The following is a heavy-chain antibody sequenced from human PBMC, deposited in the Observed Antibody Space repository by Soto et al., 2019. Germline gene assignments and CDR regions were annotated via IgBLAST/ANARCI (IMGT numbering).Heavy chain of an antibody. D-gene: IGHD6-13*01. Sequence: PGGSLRLSCAASGFTFSDYYMTWIRQAPGSGLEWVSYISSSSGTISYANSVKGRFTISRDNAHNSLYLQMTSLRAEDTAVYYCAGGTYRSKTDFYXWGQGTLVTVSX. CDR1: GFTFSDYY. J-gene: IGHJ4*02. V-gene: IGHV3-11*01. CDR2: ISSSSGTI. CDR3: AGGTYRSKTDFYX.